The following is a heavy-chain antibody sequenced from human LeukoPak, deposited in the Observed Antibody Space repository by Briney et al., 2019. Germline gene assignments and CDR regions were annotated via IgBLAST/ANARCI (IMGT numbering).Heavy chain of an antibody. D-gene: IGHD3-10*01. V-gene: IGHV4-38-2*02. CDR2: IYTSGST. Sequence: SETLSLTCTVSGYSISSGYYWGWIRQPPGKGLEWIGRIYTSGSTNYNPSLKSRLTFSLDKSKNQFSLKLTSVTAADTALYYCARNYYGSGSFYVHNWGQGTLVTVSS. CDR1: GYSISSGYY. CDR3: ARNYYGSGSFYVHN. J-gene: IGHJ4*02.